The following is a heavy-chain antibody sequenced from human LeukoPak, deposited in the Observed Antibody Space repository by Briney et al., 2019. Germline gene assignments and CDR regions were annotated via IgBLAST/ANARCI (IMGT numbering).Heavy chain of an antibody. CDR3: ARVQYDVEVARITLVRGVISDDAFDI. Sequence: SQTLSLTCAISGDSVSSNSAAWNWIRQSPSRGLERLGRTYYRSKWYNDYAVSVKSRITINPDTSKNQFSLQLNSVTPEDTAVYCCARVQYDVEVARITLVRGVISDDAFDIWGQGTMVTVSS. V-gene: IGHV6-1*01. CDR2: TYYRSKWYN. CDR1: GDSVSSNSAA. J-gene: IGHJ3*02. D-gene: IGHD3-10*01.